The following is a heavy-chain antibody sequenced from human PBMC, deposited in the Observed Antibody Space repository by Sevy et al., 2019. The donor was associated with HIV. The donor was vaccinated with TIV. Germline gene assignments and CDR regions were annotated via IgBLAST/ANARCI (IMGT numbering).Heavy chain of an antibody. CDR1: GYSFTTYW. Sequence: GESLKISCKGSGYSFTTYWIAWVRQMPGKGLEWMGIIYPGDSDTRHSPSFQGQVTISADKSISTAYLQWSSLKASDTAMYYCARPDSSSWLPGAFDIWGQGTMVTVSS. J-gene: IGHJ3*02. D-gene: IGHD6-13*01. CDR2: IYPGDSDT. V-gene: IGHV5-51*01. CDR3: ARPDSSSWLPGAFDI.